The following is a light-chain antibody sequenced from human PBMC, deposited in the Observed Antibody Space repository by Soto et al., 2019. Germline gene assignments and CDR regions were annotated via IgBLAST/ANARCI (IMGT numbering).Light chain of an antibody. CDR2: WAS. Sequence: DIVMTQSPDSLAVSLGERATINCKSSQSVLYSSNNKNYLAWYQQKPRQPPKLLIYWASTRESGVPDRFSGSGSGTDFTLTTRSLQAEDVAVYYCQQYYTNALTFGGGTKVGVK. J-gene: IGKJ4*01. V-gene: IGKV4-1*01. CDR1: QSVLYSSNNKNY. CDR3: QQYYTNALT.